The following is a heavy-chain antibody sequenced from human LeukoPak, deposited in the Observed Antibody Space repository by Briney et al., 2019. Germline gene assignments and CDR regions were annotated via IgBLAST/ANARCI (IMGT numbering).Heavy chain of an antibody. D-gene: IGHD6-13*01. Sequence: GASVKVSCKASGYTFTGYYMHWVRQAPGQGLEWMGGIIPIFGTANYAQKLQGRVTMTTDTSTSTAYMELRSLRSDDTAVYYCARDHFSFLLSSSWYPDAFDIWGQGTMVTVSS. CDR2: IIPIFGTA. V-gene: IGHV1-18*04. CDR3: ARDHFSFLLSSSWYPDAFDI. J-gene: IGHJ3*02. CDR1: GYTFTGYY.